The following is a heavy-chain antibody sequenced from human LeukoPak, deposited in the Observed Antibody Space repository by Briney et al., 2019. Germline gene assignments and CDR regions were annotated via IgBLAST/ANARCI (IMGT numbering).Heavy chain of an antibody. Sequence: RPSETLSPTCTVSGGSISSQYWSWIRQSPGKGLEWIGRIDTSGKTNYNPSLKSRVTISIDKSKGQFSLKVNSVTAADTAVYYCARGVGSSSSNWFDPWGQGALVTVSS. CDR2: IDTSGKT. D-gene: IGHD6-13*01. V-gene: IGHV4-4*07. CDR1: GGSISSQY. CDR3: ARGVGSSSSNWFDP. J-gene: IGHJ5*02.